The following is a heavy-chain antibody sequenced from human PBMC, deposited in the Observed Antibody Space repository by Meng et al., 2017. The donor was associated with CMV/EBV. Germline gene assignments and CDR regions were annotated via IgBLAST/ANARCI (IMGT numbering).Heavy chain of an antibody. D-gene: IGHD2-2*02. CDR1: GSFSGYY. CDR2: INHSGST. J-gene: IGHJ4*02. CDR3: ARSPPGYCSSTSCYRLDY. Sequence: GSFSGYYWSWIRQPPGKGLEWIGEINHSGSTNYNPSLKSRATISVDTSKNQFSLKLSSVTAADTAVYYCARSPPGYCSSTSCYRLDYWGQGTLVTVSS. V-gene: IGHV4-34*01.